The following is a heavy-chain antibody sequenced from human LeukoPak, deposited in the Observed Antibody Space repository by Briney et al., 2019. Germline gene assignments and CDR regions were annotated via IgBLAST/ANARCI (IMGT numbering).Heavy chain of an antibody. V-gene: IGHV3-30*12. CDR2: ISYDGGNK. J-gene: IGHJ4*02. D-gene: IGHD2-8*02. CDR3: ATYRQVLLPFES. Sequence: GGSLRLSCAASGFTFSSYSMNWVRQAPGKGLQWVALISYDGGNKYYADSVKGRFTISRDNSKSTLSLQMNSLRAEDTAIYYCATYRQVLLPFESWGQGTLVTVSS. CDR1: GFTFSSYS.